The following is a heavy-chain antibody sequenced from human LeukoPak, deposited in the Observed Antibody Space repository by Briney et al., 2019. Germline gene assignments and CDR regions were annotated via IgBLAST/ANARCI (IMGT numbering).Heavy chain of an antibody. CDR3: ARDQRHAQTKYGSGSLHLNWFDP. CDR2: IYYTGST. V-gene: IGHV4-59*01. D-gene: IGHD3-10*01. CDR1: GGSISSYY. J-gene: IGHJ5*02. Sequence: PSETLSLTCIVSGGSISSYYWNWIRQPPGKGLEWIGDIYYTGSTNYNPSLKSRVTISVDTSKNQFSLKVSSVTAADTAVYYCARDQRHAQTKYGSGSLHLNWFDPWGQGTLVTVSS.